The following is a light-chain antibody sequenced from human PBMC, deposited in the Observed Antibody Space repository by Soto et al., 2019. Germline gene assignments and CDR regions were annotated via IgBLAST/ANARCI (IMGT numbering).Light chain of an antibody. Sequence: DIQMTQSPSTLSASVGDRVTITCRASQGISGRLAWYQQKPGKAPNLLIYDVSNLESGVPSRFSGSGSGTEFTLTINSLQPDDFATYSCQHYNIYSTFGPGTKVDIK. CDR3: QHYNIYST. CDR2: DVS. CDR1: QGISGR. V-gene: IGKV1-5*01. J-gene: IGKJ1*01.